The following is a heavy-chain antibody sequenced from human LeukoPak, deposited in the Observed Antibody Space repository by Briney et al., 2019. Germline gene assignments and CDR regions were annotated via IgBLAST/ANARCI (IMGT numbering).Heavy chain of an antibody. CDR2: FGTA. CDR3: ARDPGIVVVPAAIGGFDP. Sequence: FGTANYAQKFQGRVTITADESTSTAYMELSSLRSEDTAVYYCARDPGIVVVPAAIGGFDPWGQGTLVTVSS. D-gene: IGHD2-2*01. J-gene: IGHJ5*02. V-gene: IGHV1-69*01.